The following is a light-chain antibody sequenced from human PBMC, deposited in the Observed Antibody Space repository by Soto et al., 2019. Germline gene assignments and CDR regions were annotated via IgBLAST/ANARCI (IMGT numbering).Light chain of an antibody. Sequence: DIQMTQSPSTLSASVGDRVTITCRASQSINSWLAWYQQKPGKAPKLLIYDASTLQSGIPSRFSGSGSGKKFTLSISSLQPDDFATYYCQQYDIYSRTFGQGTKGDIK. V-gene: IGKV1-5*01. CDR2: DAS. CDR3: QQYDIYSRT. J-gene: IGKJ1*01. CDR1: QSINSW.